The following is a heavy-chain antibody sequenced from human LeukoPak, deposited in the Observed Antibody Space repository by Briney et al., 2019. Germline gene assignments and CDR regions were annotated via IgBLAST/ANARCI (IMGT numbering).Heavy chain of an antibody. Sequence: SETLSLTCAVYGGSFSGYYWSWIRQPPGKGLEWIGEINHSGSTNYNPSLKSRVTISVDTSKNQFSLKLSSVTAADTAVYYCARSPYSTNALGWFDPWGQGTLVTVSS. CDR3: ARSPYSTNALGWFDP. CDR1: GGSFSGYY. D-gene: IGHD6-13*01. CDR2: INHSGST. J-gene: IGHJ5*02. V-gene: IGHV4-34*01.